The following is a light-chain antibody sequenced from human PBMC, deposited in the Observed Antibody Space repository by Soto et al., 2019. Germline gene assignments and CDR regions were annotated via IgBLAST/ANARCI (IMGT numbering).Light chain of an antibody. J-gene: IGLJ2*01. Sequence: QSVLTQPPSASGTPGQRVTISCSGSSSNIGSYYVYWYQQLPGTAPKLLIYRNNQRPSGVPDRFSGSKSGTSASLAISGLRFEDEADYYCAAWDDSLSGVVFGGGTKVTVL. CDR1: SSNIGSYY. CDR2: RNN. CDR3: AAWDDSLSGVV. V-gene: IGLV1-47*01.